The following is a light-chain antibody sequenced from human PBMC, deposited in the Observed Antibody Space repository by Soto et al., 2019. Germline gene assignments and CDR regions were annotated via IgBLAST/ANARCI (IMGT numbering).Light chain of an antibody. CDR1: QSVSSSY. Sequence: EIVLTQSPGTLSLSPWERATLSCRASQSVSSSYLAWYQQKPGQAPRLLIYGASSRATGIPDRFSGSVSGTDFTLTISRLETEEFAVYYCQQYGSAPRFTFGPGTKVDIK. J-gene: IGKJ3*01. CDR3: QQYGSAPRFT. V-gene: IGKV3-20*01. CDR2: GAS.